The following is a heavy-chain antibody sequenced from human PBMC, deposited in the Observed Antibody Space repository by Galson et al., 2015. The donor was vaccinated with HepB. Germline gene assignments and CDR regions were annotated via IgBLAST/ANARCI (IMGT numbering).Heavy chain of an antibody. D-gene: IGHD1-1*01. CDR1: GYTFTAYY. CDR3: ARVHTAQLERHFFDS. J-gene: IGHJ4*02. Sequence: SVKVSCKASGYTFTAYYIHWVRQAPGQGLEWMGWVNPDTGDTNFAQKFQGRVTLTRDTSISTAYMELTRLKSDDTALYYCARVHTAQLERHFFDSWGQGSLVTVSS. CDR2: VNPDTGDT. V-gene: IGHV1-2*02.